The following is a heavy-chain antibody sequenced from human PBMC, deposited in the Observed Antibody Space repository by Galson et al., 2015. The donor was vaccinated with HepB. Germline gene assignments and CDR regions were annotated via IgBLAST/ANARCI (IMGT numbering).Heavy chain of an antibody. CDR1: GYTFTTYA. CDR3: ARGSSGWSYFAWRYFDY. J-gene: IGHJ4*02. V-gene: IGHV1-3*01. D-gene: IGHD6-19*01. Sequence: SVKVSCKASGYTFTTYAMHWVRQAPGQRLEWMGWINAGNDNTKYSQKFQGRVTITRDTSASTVYMELSSLTSEDTAVYYCARGSSGWSYFAWRYFDYWGQGTLVTVSS. CDR2: INAGNDNT.